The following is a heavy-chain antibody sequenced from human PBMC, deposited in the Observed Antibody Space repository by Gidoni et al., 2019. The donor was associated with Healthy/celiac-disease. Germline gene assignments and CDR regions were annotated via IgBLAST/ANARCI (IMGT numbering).Heavy chain of an antibody. D-gene: IGHD6-13*01. Sequence: HVQLQQWGAGLLQPSETLSLTCAVYGGSFSGYYWSWIRQPPGKGLEWIGEINHSGSTNYNTSLKSRVTISVDTSKNQCSLKLSAVTAADTAVYYWARERGAAGLGDWGQGTLVTVSS. CDR1: GGSFSGYY. J-gene: IGHJ4*02. V-gene: IGHV4-34*01. CDR2: INHSGST. CDR3: ARERGAAGLGD.